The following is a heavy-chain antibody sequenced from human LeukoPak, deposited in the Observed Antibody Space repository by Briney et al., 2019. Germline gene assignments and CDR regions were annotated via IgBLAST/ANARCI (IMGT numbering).Heavy chain of an antibody. CDR1: GGTFSSYA. V-gene: IGHV1-69*13. CDR3: ARGKYSSSWYPYYYYYMDV. CDR2: IIPIFGTA. D-gene: IGHD6-13*01. J-gene: IGHJ6*03. Sequence: SVKVSCKASGGTFSSYAISWVRQAPGQGLEWMGGIIPIFGTANYAQKFQGRVTITADESTSTAYMELSSLRSEDTAVYYCARGKYSSSWYPYYYYYMDVWGKGTTVTVSS.